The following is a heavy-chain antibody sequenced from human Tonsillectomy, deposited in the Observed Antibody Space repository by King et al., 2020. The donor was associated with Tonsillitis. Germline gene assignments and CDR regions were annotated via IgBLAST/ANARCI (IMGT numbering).Heavy chain of an antibody. Sequence: QLVQSGPELQKPGASLRISCKSSGFYLTSYYMHWVRQAPGQGLEWMGMINPTTGGTIYAQKFQGRVTVTSDTSTSTVYLELSSLGSKDTAIYFCAIGTTHMGEHYLDLWGRGPLATVSS. V-gene: IGHV1-46*03. CDR1: GFYLTSYY. CDR2: INPTTGGT. CDR3: AIGTTHMGEHYLDL. J-gene: IGHJ2*01. D-gene: IGHD1-1*01.